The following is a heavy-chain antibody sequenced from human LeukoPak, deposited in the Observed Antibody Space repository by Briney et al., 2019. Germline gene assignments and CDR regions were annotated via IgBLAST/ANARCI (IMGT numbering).Heavy chain of an antibody. CDR3: ARDFRIAARPWD. Sequence: SETLSLTCTVSGGSISSGGYYWSWIRQPPGKGLEWIGYIYHSGSTYYNPSLKSRVTISVDRSKNQFSLKLSSVTAADTAVYYCARDFRIAARPWDWGQGTLVTVSS. V-gene: IGHV4-30-2*01. J-gene: IGHJ4*02. CDR2: IYHSGST. D-gene: IGHD6-6*01. CDR1: GGSISSGGYY.